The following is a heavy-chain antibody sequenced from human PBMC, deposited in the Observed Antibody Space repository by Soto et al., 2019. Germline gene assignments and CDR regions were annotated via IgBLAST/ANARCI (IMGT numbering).Heavy chain of an antibody. CDR1: GGSISSYY. Sequence: PSETLSLTCTVSGGSISSYYWSWIRQPPGKGLEWTGYIYYSGSTNYNPSLKSRVTISVDTSKNQFPLKLGSVTAADTAVYYCARAAYDFWSGYYGFDYWGQGTLVTVSS. V-gene: IGHV4-59*01. CDR3: ARAAYDFWSGYYGFDY. D-gene: IGHD3-3*01. J-gene: IGHJ4*01. CDR2: IYYSGST.